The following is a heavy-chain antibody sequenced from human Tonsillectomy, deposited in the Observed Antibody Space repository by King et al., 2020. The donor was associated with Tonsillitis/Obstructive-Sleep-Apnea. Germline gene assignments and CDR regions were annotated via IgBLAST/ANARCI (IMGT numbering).Heavy chain of an antibody. CDR2: IYYDGTT. CDR3: ARHSRDSSWGDYFYYMDV. CDR1: GASVSSSDYY. V-gene: IGHV4-39*01. Sequence: QLQESGPGLVKPSETLSLTCTVSGASVSSSDYYWSWIRQPPGKGLEWIGTIYYDGTTYYNPPLKSRVTISVAPSKNQFSLNLNSVTAADTAVYYCARHSRDSSWGDYFYYMDVWGKGTTVTVSS. J-gene: IGHJ6*03. D-gene: IGHD3-16*01.